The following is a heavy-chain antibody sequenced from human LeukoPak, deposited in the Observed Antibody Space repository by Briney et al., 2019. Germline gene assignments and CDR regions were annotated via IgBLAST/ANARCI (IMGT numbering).Heavy chain of an antibody. CDR2: IKTDGSST. CDR1: GFTFSSYW. V-gene: IGHV3-74*01. Sequence: GALRLSCAASGFTFSSYWMHWVRQAPGKGLVWVSHIKTDGSSTNYAESVKGRFTISRDNAKNTVYLQMNSLRAEDTAVYYCARVPDPAMYYYYHMDVWGKGTTVTISS. CDR3: ARVPDPAMYYYYHMDV. J-gene: IGHJ6*03. D-gene: IGHD2-2*01.